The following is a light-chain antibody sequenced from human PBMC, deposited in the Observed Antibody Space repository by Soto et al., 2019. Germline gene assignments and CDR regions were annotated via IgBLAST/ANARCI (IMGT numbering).Light chain of an antibody. CDR1: SSNIGAGFD. CDR2: DNI. Sequence: QSVLTQPPSVSGAPGQRVTISCTGTSSNIGAGFDVHWYQKLPGTAPKLLIFDNINRPSGVPDRFSASRSGTSASLAITGLQAGDEADYFCQSYDSSLSGSVVFGGGTKLTVL. V-gene: IGLV1-40*01. J-gene: IGLJ2*01. CDR3: QSYDSSLSGSVV.